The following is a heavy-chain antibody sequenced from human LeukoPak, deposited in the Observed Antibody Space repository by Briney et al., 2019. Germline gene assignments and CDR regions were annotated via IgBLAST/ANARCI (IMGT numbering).Heavy chain of an antibody. CDR3: APSQGGK. J-gene: IGHJ4*02. Sequence: TGVSLRLSCAASGFTFSSYGMRWVRQSPGKGLEWVSAISGSGGSTYYADAVKGRFTISRHNSKNTLYLQMNSLRAEDTAVYYCAPSQGGKWGQGTLVTVSS. D-gene: IGHD3-16*01. CDR2: ISGSGGST. V-gene: IGHV3-23*01. CDR1: GFTFSSYG.